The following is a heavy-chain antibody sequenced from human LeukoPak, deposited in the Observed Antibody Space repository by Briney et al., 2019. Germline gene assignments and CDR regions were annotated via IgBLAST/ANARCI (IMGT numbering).Heavy chain of an antibody. J-gene: IGHJ4*02. V-gene: IGHV4-59*08. CDR3: ARYASGGYYFDY. CDR2: IYYSGST. CDR1: GGSITSYN. D-gene: IGHD6-19*01. Sequence: SETLSLTCTVSGGSITSYNWSWIRQPPGKGLEWIGYIYYSGSTNYNPSLKSRVTISVDTSKNQFSLRLSSMTAADTAVYYCARYASGGYYFDYWGQGTLVTVSS.